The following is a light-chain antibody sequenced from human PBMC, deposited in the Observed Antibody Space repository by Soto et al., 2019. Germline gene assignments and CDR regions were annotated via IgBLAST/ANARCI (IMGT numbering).Light chain of an antibody. Sequence: QPVLTQPPSVSGAPGQRVTISCTGSSSNIGAGYHVHWYQQLPGTAPKLLIYGNSVRPSGVPDRFSGSKSGTSASLAITGLQAEDEADYYCQSYDSSLSGSVFGGGTQLTVL. CDR2: GNS. V-gene: IGLV1-40*01. CDR3: QSYDSSLSGSV. J-gene: IGLJ7*01. CDR1: SSNIGAGYH.